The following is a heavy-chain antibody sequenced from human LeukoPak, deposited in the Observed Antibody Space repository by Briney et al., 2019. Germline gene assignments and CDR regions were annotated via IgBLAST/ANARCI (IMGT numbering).Heavy chain of an antibody. V-gene: IGHV3-74*01. CDR2: INSDGSTT. Sequence: GGSLRLSCAASGFTFSRYWMHWVRQVPGKGLLWVSRINSDGSTTTYADFVKGRFTISRDDAKNTLYLQMNILRAEDTAVYYCARDGSNSGWIDYWGQGTLVTVSS. J-gene: IGHJ4*02. CDR3: ARDGSNSGWIDY. D-gene: IGHD6-19*01. CDR1: GFTFSRYW.